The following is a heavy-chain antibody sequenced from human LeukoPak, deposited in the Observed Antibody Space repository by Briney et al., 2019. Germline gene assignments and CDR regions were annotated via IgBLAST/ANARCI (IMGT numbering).Heavy chain of an antibody. D-gene: IGHD3-22*01. V-gene: IGHV4-39*01. Sequence: SETLSLTCTVSGGSISSSSYYWGWIRQPPGKGLEGIGSIYYSGSTYYNPSLKSRVTISVDTSKTQFSLKLSSVTAADTAVYYCASRERITMIVVVMDFDYWGQGTLVTVSS. CDR3: ASRERITMIVVVMDFDY. CDR2: IYYSGST. J-gene: IGHJ4*02. CDR1: GGSISSSSYY.